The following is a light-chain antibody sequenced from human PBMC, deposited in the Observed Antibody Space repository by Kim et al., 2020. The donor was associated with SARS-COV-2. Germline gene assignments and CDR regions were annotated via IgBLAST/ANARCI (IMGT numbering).Light chain of an antibody. V-gene: IGKV4-1*01. CDR3: QQYYSTPLT. CDR1: QSVLYSSNNKNY. Sequence: ATINCKSSQSVLYSSNNKNYLAWYQQKPGQPPKLLIYCASTRESGVPDRFSGSGSGTDFTLTISSLQAEDVAVYYCQQYYSTPLTFGGGTKVDIK. CDR2: CAS. J-gene: IGKJ4*01.